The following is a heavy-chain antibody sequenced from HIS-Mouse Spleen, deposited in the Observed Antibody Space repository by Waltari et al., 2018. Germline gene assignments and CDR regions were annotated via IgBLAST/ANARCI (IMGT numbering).Heavy chain of an antibody. D-gene: IGHD6-13*01. CDR3: ARHPEIAAAVGAFDI. CDR2: IIPILGIA. Sequence: QVQLVQSGADVKKPGSSVKCSCKASGGTFTSYASSWVRPAPGQGLEWMGRIIPILGIANYAQKFQGRVTITADKSTSTAYMELSSLRSEDTAVYYCARHPEIAAAVGAFDIWGQGTMVTVSS. CDR1: GGTFTSYA. V-gene: IGHV1-69*04. J-gene: IGHJ3*02.